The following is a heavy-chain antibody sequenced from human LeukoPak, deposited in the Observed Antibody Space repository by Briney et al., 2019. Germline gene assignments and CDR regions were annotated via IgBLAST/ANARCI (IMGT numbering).Heavy chain of an antibody. CDR2: IYSGGST. V-gene: IGHV3-66*02. CDR3: AREYYSNYPYYYYMDV. CDR1: GFTVRSNY. Sequence: GGSLRLSCAASGFTVRSNYMSWVRQAPGKGLEWVSVIYSGGSTYYADSVKGRFTISRDNSKNTLYLQMNSLRAEDTAVYYCAREYYSNYPYYYYMDVRGKGTTVTVSS. J-gene: IGHJ6*03. D-gene: IGHD4-11*01.